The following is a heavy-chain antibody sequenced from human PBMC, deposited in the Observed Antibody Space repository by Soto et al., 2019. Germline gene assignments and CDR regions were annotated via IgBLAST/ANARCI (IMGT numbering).Heavy chain of an antibody. J-gene: IGHJ4*02. Sequence: SVKVSCKASGGTFSGYAISWVRQAPGQGLEWMGGIIPIFGTANYAQKFQGRVTITADKSTSTAYMELSSLRSEDTAVYYCATEGPYYYDSSGSVWGQGTLVTVSS. CDR1: GGTFSGYA. CDR2: IIPIFGTA. D-gene: IGHD3-22*01. CDR3: ATEGPYYYDSSGSV. V-gene: IGHV1-69*06.